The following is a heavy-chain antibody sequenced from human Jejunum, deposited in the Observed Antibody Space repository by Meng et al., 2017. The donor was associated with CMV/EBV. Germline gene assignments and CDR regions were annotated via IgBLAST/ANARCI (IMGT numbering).Heavy chain of an antibody. CDR3: ARRVGSGKYYFDY. D-gene: IGHD3-10*01. V-gene: IGHV4-34*02. J-gene: IGHJ4*02. Sequence: QVQLQLWGAGLLTPSETLSLTCAVYGGSFTGYYCSWIRQSPGKGLEWIGEINLSDSTNYNPSLKSRVTVLADTSKNQFSLRLNSVTAADTAVYYCARRVGSGKYYFDYWSQGILVTVSS. CDR1: GGSFTGYY. CDR2: INLSDST.